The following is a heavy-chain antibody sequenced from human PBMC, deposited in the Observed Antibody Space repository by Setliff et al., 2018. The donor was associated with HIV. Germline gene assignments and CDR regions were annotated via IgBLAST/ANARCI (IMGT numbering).Heavy chain of an antibody. Sequence: SETLSLTCTVSGASISSHNYYWGWIRQSPGKGLEWIASIRSSGDTYYNPSLQSRVIISVDTSNNQLSLKLTSVTAADTAVYSCTIPASSLAPNWGRGTQVTVSS. CDR3: TIPASSLAPN. CDR1: GASISSHNYY. V-gene: IGHV4-39*01. J-gene: IGHJ4*02. CDR2: IRSSGDT.